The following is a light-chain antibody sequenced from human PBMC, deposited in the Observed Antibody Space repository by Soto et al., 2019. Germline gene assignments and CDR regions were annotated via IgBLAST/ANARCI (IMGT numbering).Light chain of an antibody. CDR1: SSDAGGYNC. Sequence: QSALTQPPSASGSPGQSVTISCTGTSSDAGGYNCVSWYQQHPGKAPQLMIYEVTKRPSGVPDRFSGSKSGNTASLTVSGLQAEDEADYYCSSYAGSNTVLFGGGTKLTVL. J-gene: IGLJ2*01. CDR2: EVT. CDR3: SSYAGSNTVL. V-gene: IGLV2-8*01.